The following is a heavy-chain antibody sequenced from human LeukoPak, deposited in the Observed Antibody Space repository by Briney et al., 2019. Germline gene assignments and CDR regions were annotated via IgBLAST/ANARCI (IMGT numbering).Heavy chain of an antibody. J-gene: IGHJ4*02. CDR2: ISSSSRTI. CDR3: ASDLYSIRGGY. CDR1: GFTFSVYE. V-gene: IGHV3-48*03. Sequence: GSLRLSCAASGFTFSVYEMNWVRQAPGKGLEWVSYISSSSRTIYYADSMKSRFTISRDNAKNSLYLQMNSLRAEDTALYYCASDLYSIRGGYWGQGTLVTVSS. D-gene: IGHD6-13*01.